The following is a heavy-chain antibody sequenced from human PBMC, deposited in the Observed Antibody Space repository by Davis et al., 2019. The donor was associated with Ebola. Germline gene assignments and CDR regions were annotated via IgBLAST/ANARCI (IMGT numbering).Heavy chain of an antibody. D-gene: IGHD3-22*01. J-gene: IGHJ4*02. CDR2: ISYDGSNK. CDR3: AKGTMIDY. V-gene: IGHV3-30*18. CDR1: GFTFSSYG. Sequence: GESLKISCAASGFTFSSYGMHWVRQAPGKGLEWVAVISYDGSNKYYADSVKGRFTISRDNSKNTLYPQMNSLRAEDTAVYYCAKGTMIDYWGQGTLVTVSS.